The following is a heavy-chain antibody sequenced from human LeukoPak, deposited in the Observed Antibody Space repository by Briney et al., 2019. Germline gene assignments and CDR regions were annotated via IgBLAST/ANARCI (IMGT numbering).Heavy chain of an antibody. CDR2: ISGSGGST. CDR3: AKGRLAATFYFDY. D-gene: IGHD2-15*01. V-gene: IGHV3-23*01. CDR1: GFTFSSYA. J-gene: IGHJ4*02. Sequence: GGSLRLSCAASGFTFSSYAMSWVRQAPGKGLEWVSAISGSGGSTYYADSVKGRFTIPRDNSKNTLYLQMNSLRAEDTAVYYCAKGRLAATFYFDYWGQGTLVTVSS.